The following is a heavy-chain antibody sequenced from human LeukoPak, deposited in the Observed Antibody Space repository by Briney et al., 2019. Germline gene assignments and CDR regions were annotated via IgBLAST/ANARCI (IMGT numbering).Heavy chain of an antibody. Sequence: PGGSLRLSCAASGSTFGNYYMSWVRQAPGKGLEWVSYISSSSSTIYYADSVKGRFTISRDNAKNSLYLQMNSLRAEDTAVYYCARDKFPATFRTTSGYDNRFDYWGQGTLVTVSS. D-gene: IGHD5-12*01. CDR2: ISSSSSTI. CDR1: GSTFGNYY. V-gene: IGHV3-48*01. CDR3: ARDKFPATFRTTSGYDNRFDY. J-gene: IGHJ4*02.